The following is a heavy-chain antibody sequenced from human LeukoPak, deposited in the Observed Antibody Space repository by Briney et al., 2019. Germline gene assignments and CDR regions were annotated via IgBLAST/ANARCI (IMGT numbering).Heavy chain of an antibody. V-gene: IGHV3-23*01. J-gene: IGHJ3*02. CDR2: ISGSGGST. CDR3: AAFSSGYYEGDAFDI. CDR1: GFTFSSYA. Sequence: PGGSLRLSCAASGFTFSSYAMSWVRQAPGKGLEWVSAISGSGGSTYYADSVKGRFTISRDNSKNTLYLQMNSLRAEDTAVHYCAAFSSGYYEGDAFDIWGQGTMVTVSS. D-gene: IGHD3-22*01.